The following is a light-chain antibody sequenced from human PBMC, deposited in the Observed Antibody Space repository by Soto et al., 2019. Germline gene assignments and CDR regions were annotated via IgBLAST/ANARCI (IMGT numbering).Light chain of an antibody. CDR2: DVT. V-gene: IGLV2-11*01. J-gene: IGLJ2*01. Sequence: QSALTQPRSVSGSPGQSVTTSCTGTSSDVGSYNYVSWYQQHPGKAPKLMIYDVTKRPSGVPDRFSGSKSGNTASLTISGLQAEDEADYSCCSYAGRDTYVVSGGGTKLTVL. CDR3: CSYAGRDTYVV. CDR1: SSDVGSYNY.